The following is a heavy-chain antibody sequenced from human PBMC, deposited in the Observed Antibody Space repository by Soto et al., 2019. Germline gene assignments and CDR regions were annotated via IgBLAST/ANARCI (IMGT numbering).Heavy chain of an antibody. V-gene: IGHV1-69*08. J-gene: IGHJ4*02. CDR1: GGTFSSYT. CDR3: ARDQAGWLQFGY. CDR2: IIPILGIA. Sequence: QVQLVQSGAEVKKPGSSVKVSCKASGGTFSSYTISWVRQAPGQGLEWMGRIIPILGIANYAQKFQGRVTITADKSTSTAYMELSSLRSEDTAVYYCARDQAGWLQFGYWGQGTLVTVSS. D-gene: IGHD5-12*01.